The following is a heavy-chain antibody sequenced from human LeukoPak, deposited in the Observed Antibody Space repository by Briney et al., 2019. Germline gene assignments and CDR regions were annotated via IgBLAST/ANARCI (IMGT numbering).Heavy chain of an antibody. Sequence: PGGSLRLSCAASGFTVSSNYMSWVRQAPGKGLEWVAVISYDGSNKYYADSVKGRFTISGDNSKNTLYLQMNSLRAEDTAVYYCARDGQGYYDSSGYYYFDYWGQGTLVTVSS. CDR3: ARDGQGYYDSSGYYYFDY. D-gene: IGHD3-22*01. J-gene: IGHJ4*02. V-gene: IGHV3-30-3*01. CDR2: ISYDGSNK. CDR1: GFTVSSNY.